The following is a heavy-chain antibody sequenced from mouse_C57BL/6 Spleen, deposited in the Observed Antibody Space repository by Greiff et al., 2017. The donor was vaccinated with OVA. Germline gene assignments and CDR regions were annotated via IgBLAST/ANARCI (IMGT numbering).Heavy chain of an antibody. CDR1: GYTFTEYT. D-gene: IGHD2-5*01. V-gene: IGHV1-62-2*01. CDR2: FYPGSGSI. Sequence: VQLQQSGAELVKPGASVKLSCKASGYTFTEYTIHWVKQRSGQGLEWIGWFYPGSGSIKYNEKFKDKATLTADKSSSTVYMELSRLTSEDSAVYFCARHELLYYSNYRGGFDYWGQGTTLTVSS. CDR3: ARHELLYYSNYRGGFDY. J-gene: IGHJ2*01.